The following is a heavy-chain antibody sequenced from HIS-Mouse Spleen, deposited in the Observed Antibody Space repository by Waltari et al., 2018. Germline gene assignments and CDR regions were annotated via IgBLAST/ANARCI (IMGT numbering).Heavy chain of an antibody. Sequence: QLQLRESGPGLVKPSETLSLTCTVSGGSISSSSYYWGWIRQPPGKGLEWIGSIYYSGSTSYNPSLKSRVTISVDTSKTQFSLKLSSVTAADTAVYYCAREIPYSSSWYDWYFDLWGRGTLVTVSS. D-gene: IGHD6-13*01. J-gene: IGHJ2*01. CDR1: GGSISSSSYY. CDR3: AREIPYSSSWYDWYFDL. V-gene: IGHV4-39*07. CDR2: IYYSGST.